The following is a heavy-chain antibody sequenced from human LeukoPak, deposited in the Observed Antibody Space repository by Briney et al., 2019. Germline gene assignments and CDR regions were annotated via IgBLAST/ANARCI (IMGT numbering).Heavy chain of an antibody. D-gene: IGHD3-10*01. CDR3: AIGVRGVIIGY. V-gene: IGHV3-7*01. J-gene: IGHJ4*02. Sequence: GGSLRLSCAASGFTFSSYWMSWVRQAPGEGLEWVANIKQDGSEKYYVDSVKGRFTISRDNAKNSLYLQMNSLRAEDTAVYYCAIGVRGVIIGYWGQGTLVTVSS. CDR2: IKQDGSEK. CDR1: GFTFSSYW.